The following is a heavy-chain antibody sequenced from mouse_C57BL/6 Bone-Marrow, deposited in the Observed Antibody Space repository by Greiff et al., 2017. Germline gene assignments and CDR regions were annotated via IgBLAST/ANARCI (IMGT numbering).Heavy chain of an antibody. CDR2: ISDGGSYT. J-gene: IGHJ1*03. CDR3: AREGYDGYYGYFDV. CDR1: GFTFSSYA. Sequence: DVKLVESGGGLVKPGGSLKLSCAASGFTFSSYAMSWVRQTPEKRLEWVATISDGGSYTYYPDNVKGRFTISRDNAKNNLYLQMSHLKSEDTAMXYCAREGYDGYYGYFDVWGTGTTVTVSS. V-gene: IGHV5-4*01. D-gene: IGHD2-3*01.